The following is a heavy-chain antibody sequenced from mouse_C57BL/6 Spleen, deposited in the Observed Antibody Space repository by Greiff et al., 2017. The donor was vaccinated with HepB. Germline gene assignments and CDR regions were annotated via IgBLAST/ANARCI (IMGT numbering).Heavy chain of an antibody. V-gene: IGHV1-53*01. CDR2: INPSNGGT. D-gene: IGHD1-1*01. CDR3: ARGPLITTVVNYAMDY. Sequence: QVQLKQPGTELVKPGASVKLSCKASGYTFTSYWMHWVKQRPGQGLEWIGNINPSNGGTNYNEKFKSKATLTVDKSSSTAYMQLSSLTSEDSAVYYCARGPLITTVVNYAMDYWGQGTSVTVSS. J-gene: IGHJ4*01. CDR1: GYTFTSYW.